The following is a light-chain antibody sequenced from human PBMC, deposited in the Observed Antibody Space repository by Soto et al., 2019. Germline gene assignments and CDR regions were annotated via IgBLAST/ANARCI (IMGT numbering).Light chain of an antibody. Sequence: DIQMTQSPSSLSASVGDRVTITCRASQSISSYLNWYQQKPGKAPKLLIYAASNLQSGAPSRFSGSGSGTDFTLTISSLLSEDFATYYCQQSYITWTFGQGTKVEGK. V-gene: IGKV1-39*01. CDR3: QQSYITWT. J-gene: IGKJ1*01. CDR2: AAS. CDR1: QSISSY.